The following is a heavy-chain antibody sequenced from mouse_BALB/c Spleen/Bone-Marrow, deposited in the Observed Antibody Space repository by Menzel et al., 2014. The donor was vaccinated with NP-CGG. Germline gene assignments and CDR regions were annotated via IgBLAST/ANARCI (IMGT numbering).Heavy chain of an antibody. V-gene: IGHV4-1*02. D-gene: IGHD1-1*01. CDR3: ARLYYYGNFAY. CDR2: INPDSSTI. CDR1: GFDFSRYW. Sequence: EVQGVESGGGLVQPGGSLKLSCAASGFDFSRYWMSWVRQAPGKGLEWIGEINPDSSTIDYTPSLKDKFIISRDNAKNTLYLQMSKVRSEDTALYYCARLYYYGNFAYWGQGTTLTVSS. J-gene: IGHJ2*01.